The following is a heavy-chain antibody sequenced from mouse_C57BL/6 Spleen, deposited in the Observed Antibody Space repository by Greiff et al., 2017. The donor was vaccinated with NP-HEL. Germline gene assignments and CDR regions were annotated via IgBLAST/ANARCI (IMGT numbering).Heavy chain of an antibody. Sequence: QVQLQQSGPELVKPGASVKISCKASGYAFSSSWMNWVKQRPGKGLEWIGRIYPGDGDTNYNGKFKGKATLTADKSSSTAYMQLSSLTSEDSAVYFCARWGYDCHYAMDYWGQGTSVTVSS. D-gene: IGHD2-4*01. CDR1: GYAFSSSW. J-gene: IGHJ4*01. CDR2: IYPGDGDT. CDR3: ARWGYDCHYAMDY. V-gene: IGHV1-82*01.